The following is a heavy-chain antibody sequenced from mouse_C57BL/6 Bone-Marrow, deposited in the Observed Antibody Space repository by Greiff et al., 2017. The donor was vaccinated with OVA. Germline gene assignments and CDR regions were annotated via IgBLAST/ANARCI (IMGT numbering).Heavy chain of an antibody. CDR3: ARPDYYGSSFDY. CDR2: IYPRSGNT. CDR1: GYTFTSYG. Sequence: QVHVKQSGAELARPGASVKLSCKASGYTFTSYGISWVKQRTGQGLEWIGEIYPRSGNTYYNEKFKGKATLTADKSSSTAYMELRSLTSEDSAVYFCARPDYYGSSFDYWGQGTTLTVSS. D-gene: IGHD1-1*01. V-gene: IGHV1-81*01. J-gene: IGHJ2*01.